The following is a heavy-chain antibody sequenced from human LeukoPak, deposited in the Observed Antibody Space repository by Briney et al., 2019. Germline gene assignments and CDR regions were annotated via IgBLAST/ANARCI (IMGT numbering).Heavy chain of an antibody. CDR1: GFTFSSYA. CDR2: ISGSGGST. J-gene: IGHJ4*02. Sequence: GGSLRLSCAASGFTFSSYAMSWVRQAPGKGLEWVSAISGSGGSTYYADSVKGRFTISRDNSKNTLYLQMNSLRAEDTAVYYCAKGEQRGYSGYDWVDYWGRGTLVTVSS. D-gene: IGHD5-12*01. CDR3: AKGEQRGYSGYDWVDY. V-gene: IGHV3-23*01.